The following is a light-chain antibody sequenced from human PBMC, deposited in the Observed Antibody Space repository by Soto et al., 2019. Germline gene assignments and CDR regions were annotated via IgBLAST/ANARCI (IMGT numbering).Light chain of an antibody. CDR3: QKYGSSPCT. J-gene: IGKJ1*01. Sequence: EIVLTQSPGTLSLSPGERATLSCRASQSFSSSYLAWYQQKPGRAPRLLIYGASTRATGIPDRFDGSGSGTAFTLTIRRLEPEDFAVYYCQKYGSSPCTFGQGTKEEI. V-gene: IGKV3-20*01. CDR1: QSFSSSY. CDR2: GAS.